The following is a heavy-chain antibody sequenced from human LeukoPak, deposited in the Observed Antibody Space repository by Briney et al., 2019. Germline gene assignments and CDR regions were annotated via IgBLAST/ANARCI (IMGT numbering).Heavy chain of an antibody. V-gene: IGHV7-4-1*02. CDR3: ARGTLPNVVEMATIKGSLHWYSDL. CDR2: INTNTGNP. D-gene: IGHD5-24*01. Sequence: GASVKVSCKASGYTFTSYAMNWVRQAPGQGLEWMGWINTNTGNPTYAQGFTGRFVFSLDTSVSTAYLQISSLKAEDTAVYYCARGTLPNVVEMATIKGSLHWYSDLWGRGTLVTVSS. CDR1: GYTFTSYA. J-gene: IGHJ2*01.